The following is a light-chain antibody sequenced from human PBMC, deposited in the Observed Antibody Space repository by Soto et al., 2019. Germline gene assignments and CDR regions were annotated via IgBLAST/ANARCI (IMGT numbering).Light chain of an antibody. J-gene: IGKJ2*01. V-gene: IGKV4-1*01. CDR2: WAS. Sequence: IVMTQSPDSLAVSLGERATINCKSSQSVLYSSNNKNYLAWYQQKPGQPPKLLIYWASTRESGVPGRFSGSGSGTDFTLTISSLQAEDVAVYYCHHYYSIPYTFGQGTKLEIK. CDR1: QSVLYSSNNKNY. CDR3: HHYYSIPYT.